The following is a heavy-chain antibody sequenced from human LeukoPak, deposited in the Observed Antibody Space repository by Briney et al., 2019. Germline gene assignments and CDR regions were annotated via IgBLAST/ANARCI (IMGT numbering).Heavy chain of an antibody. CDR2: SRNKANSYTT. V-gene: IGHV3-72*01. CDR3: ARDGYYYASGSYSYYFVY. CDR1: GFTFSDHF. D-gene: IGHD3-10*01. Sequence: GGSLRLSCAASGFTFSDHFMDWVRQAPGKGLEWVGRSRNKANSYTTEYAASVKGRFTISRDDSKNSLSLQMNSLKTDDTAVYYCARDGYYYASGSYSYYFVYWGQGALVTVSS. J-gene: IGHJ4*02.